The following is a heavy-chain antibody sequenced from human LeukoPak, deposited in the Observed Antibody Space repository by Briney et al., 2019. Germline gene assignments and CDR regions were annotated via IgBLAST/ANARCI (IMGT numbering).Heavy chain of an antibody. J-gene: IGHJ4*02. Sequence: PSETLSLTCTVSGGSISSYYWSWIRQPPGKGLEWIGYIYYSGSTNYNPSLKSRVTISVDTSKNQFSLKLSSVTAADTAVYYCAGGRDTAMVYYFDYWGQGTLVTVSS. D-gene: IGHD5-18*01. V-gene: IGHV4-59*08. CDR1: GGSISSYY. CDR3: AGGRDTAMVYYFDY. CDR2: IYYSGST.